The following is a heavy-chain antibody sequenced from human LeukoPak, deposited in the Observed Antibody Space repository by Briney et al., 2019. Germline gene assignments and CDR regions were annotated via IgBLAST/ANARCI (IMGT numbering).Heavy chain of an antibody. CDR2: ISFDGSNK. CDR3: AKYVPVGSGIASSWFLSG. V-gene: IGHV3-30*18. D-gene: IGHD6-13*01. CDR1: GFIFNNYG. J-gene: IGHJ4*02. Sequence: GRSLRLSCAASGFIFNNYGMHWVRQAPGKGLEWVAVISFDGSNKYYADSMKGRFTISRDNSKNTLYLQMNSLRAEDTAVYYCAKYVPVGSGIASSWFLSGWGQGTLVTVSS.